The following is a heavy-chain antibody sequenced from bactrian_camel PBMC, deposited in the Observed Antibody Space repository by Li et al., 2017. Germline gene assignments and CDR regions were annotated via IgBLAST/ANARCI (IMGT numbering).Heavy chain of an antibody. D-gene: IGHD3*01. V-gene: IGHV3S25*01. Sequence: QPGGSLRLSCVASSYDSEGACMGWFRQAPGKEREQVATIYTGGGGLNYADSVKGRFTISQELAKDTFYLHMTGLKPEDTAVYYCSATTVAGCAHWFKRGRPDFGYWGHGTQVTVS. CDR2: IYTGGGGL. CDR1: SYDSEGAC. J-gene: IGHJ6*01. CDR3: SATTVAGCAHWFKRGRPDFGY.